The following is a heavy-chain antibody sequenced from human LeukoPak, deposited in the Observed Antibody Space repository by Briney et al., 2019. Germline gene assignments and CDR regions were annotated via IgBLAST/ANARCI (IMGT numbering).Heavy chain of an antibody. Sequence: GSGPTLVNPTQTLTLTCTFSGFSLSTSGVGVGWIRQPPGKALEWLGLIYWDDDKRYSPSLKSRLTITKDTSKNQVVLTMTNMDPVDTATYYCAHKPEGNVWGSYRYFDYWGQGTLVTVSS. V-gene: IGHV2-5*02. CDR3: AHKPEGNVWGSYRYFDY. D-gene: IGHD3-16*02. CDR1: GFSLSTSGVG. CDR2: IYWDDDK. J-gene: IGHJ4*02.